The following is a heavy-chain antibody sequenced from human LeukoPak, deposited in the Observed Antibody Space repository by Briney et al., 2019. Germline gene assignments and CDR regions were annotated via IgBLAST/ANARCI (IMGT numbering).Heavy chain of an antibody. Sequence: GASAKVSCKASGYTFTDYYIHWVRQAPGQGLEWMGRINPYNGGTEYPQKFQGRVIVTSDTSISTAYMVLGRLGSDDTAMYYCARGLVGATSGWFDPWGQGTLVTVSS. CDR1: GYTFTDYY. CDR2: INPYNGGT. J-gene: IGHJ5*02. CDR3: ARGLVGATSGWFDP. D-gene: IGHD1-26*01. V-gene: IGHV1-2*06.